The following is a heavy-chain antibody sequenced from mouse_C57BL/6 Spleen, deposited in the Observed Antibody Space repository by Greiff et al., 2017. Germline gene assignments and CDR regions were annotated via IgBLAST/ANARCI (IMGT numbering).Heavy chain of an antibody. V-gene: IGHV5-4*01. CDR2: ISDGGSYT. D-gene: IGHD2-1*01. J-gene: IGHJ1*03. CDR1: GFTFSSYA. Sequence: EVMLVESGGGLVKPGGSLKLSCAASGFTFSSYAMSWVRQTPEKRLEWVATISDGGSYTYYPDNVKGRFTISRDNAKNNLYLQMSHLKSEDTAMYYCARDSYGNFYWYFDVWGTGTTVTVSS. CDR3: ARDSYGNFYWYFDV.